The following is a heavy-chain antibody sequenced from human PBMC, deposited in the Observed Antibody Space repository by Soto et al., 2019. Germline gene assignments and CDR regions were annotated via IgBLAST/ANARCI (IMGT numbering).Heavy chain of an antibody. V-gene: IGHV3-74*01. J-gene: IGHJ4*02. Sequence: PGGSLRLSCSVSGFTFSAYWMHWVRQVPGKGLTWVSRISDDGSTATYADSVKGRFTISGDNAKNSVSLQMNSLRADDTGVYYCARRPENFWSGYPEAFDYWGPGTLVTVSS. CDR1: GFTFSAYW. D-gene: IGHD3-3*01. CDR2: ISDDGSTA. CDR3: ARRPENFWSGYPEAFDY.